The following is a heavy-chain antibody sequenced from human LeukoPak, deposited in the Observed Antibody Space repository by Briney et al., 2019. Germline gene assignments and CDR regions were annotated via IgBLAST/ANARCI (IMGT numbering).Heavy chain of an antibody. CDR3: ARDDQLEPLIYYFDY. CDR2: ISAYNGNT. Sequence: ASMKVSCKASGYTFTSYGISWVRQAPGQGLEWMGWISAYNGNTNYAQKLQGRVTMTTDTSTSTAYMELRSLRSDDTAVYYCARDDQLEPLIYYFDYWGQGTLVTVSS. D-gene: IGHD1-1*01. CDR1: GYTFTSYG. V-gene: IGHV1-18*01. J-gene: IGHJ4*02.